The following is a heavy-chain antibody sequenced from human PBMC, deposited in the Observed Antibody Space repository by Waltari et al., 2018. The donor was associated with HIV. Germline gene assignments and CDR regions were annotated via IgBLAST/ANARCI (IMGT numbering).Heavy chain of an antibody. CDR3: ARVSDSYGTVFEY. D-gene: IGHD3-10*01. Sequence: QVQLQESGPGLVKSSQTLSLTCPVSGGSISSGGYYWNWIRQHPGKGLEWIWYIQHSGSTYYNPSLKSRVSISVNTSKNQFSLNLTSVTAADTAVYYCARVSDSYGTVFEYWGQGTLVSVSS. CDR2: IQHSGST. CDR1: GGSISSGGYY. V-gene: IGHV4-31*03. J-gene: IGHJ4*02.